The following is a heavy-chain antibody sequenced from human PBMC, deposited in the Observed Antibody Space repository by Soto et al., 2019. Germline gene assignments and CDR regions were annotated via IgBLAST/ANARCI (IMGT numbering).Heavy chain of an antibody. J-gene: IGHJ5*02. CDR1: GYTFSNYG. Sequence: ASVKVSCTTSGYTFSNYGITWVRQAPGQPLEWLGWISLYSDGTNYAQKFQGRVSMTTDTSTTTAYMELRSLRSDDTAVYYCARVVPGAEAWFGPWGQGTLVTVSS. D-gene: IGHD2-2*01. V-gene: IGHV1-18*01. CDR3: ARVVPGAEAWFGP. CDR2: ISLYSDGT.